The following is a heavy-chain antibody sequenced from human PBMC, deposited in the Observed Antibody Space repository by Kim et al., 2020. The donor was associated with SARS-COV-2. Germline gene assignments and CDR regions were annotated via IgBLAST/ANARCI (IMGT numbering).Heavy chain of an antibody. CDR3: ARNIGY. J-gene: IGHJ4*02. D-gene: IGHD5-12*01. Sequence: GGSLRLSCATSGFTFSSYAMSWVRQAPGKGLEWVSVSYSGGSRTSYADSVKGRFTISRDNSNNTLYLQMNSLRDEDTAVYYCARNIGYWGQGTLVTVSS. V-gene: IGHV3-23*03. CDR2: SYSGGSRT. CDR1: GFTFSSYA.